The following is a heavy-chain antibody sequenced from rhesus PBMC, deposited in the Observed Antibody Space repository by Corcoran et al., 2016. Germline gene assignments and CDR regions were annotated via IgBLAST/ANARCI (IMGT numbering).Heavy chain of an antibody. CDR1: GGSISGYYY. Sequence: QVQLQQWGEGLVKPSETLSLTCAVYGGSISGYYYWSWIRQPPGKGLKWIAYIYGNSASTNSNPTLKYRVTISKDTSKNQFSLKLSSVTAADTAVYYCAREERWELQGRSYYFDYWGQGVLVTVSS. CDR3: AREERWELQGRSYYFDY. V-gene: IGHV4-73*01. CDR2: IYGNSAST. J-gene: IGHJ4*01. D-gene: IGHD1-44*02.